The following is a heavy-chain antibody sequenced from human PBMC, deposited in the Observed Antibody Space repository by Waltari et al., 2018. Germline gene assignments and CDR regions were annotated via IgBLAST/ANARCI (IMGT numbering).Heavy chain of an antibody. D-gene: IGHD6-13*01. J-gene: IGHJ4*02. CDR1: GFSFSTYW. CDR3: VRENIAAAGLES. V-gene: IGHV3-74*01. CDR2: INSDGSSP. Sequence: EVQLVESGGGLVQPGGSLRLSCVASGFSFSTYWMDWVRQAPGKGLVWVSRINSDGSSPTYADSARGQFTISRDNAKNTLYLHMSSLRAEDTAVYYCVRENIAAAGLESWGQGTLVTVSS.